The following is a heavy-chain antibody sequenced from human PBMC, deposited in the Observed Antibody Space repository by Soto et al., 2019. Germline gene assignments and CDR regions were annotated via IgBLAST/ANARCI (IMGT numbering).Heavy chain of an antibody. Sequence: SETLSLTCTVSGGSISSSSYYWGWIRQPPGKGLEWIGSIYYSGSTYYNPSLKGRVTISVDTSKNQFSLKLSSVTAADTTVYYCARTGYSSSWNPIRIVPWGEGTLST. CDR3: ARTGYSSSWNPIRIVP. CDR2: IYYSGST. CDR1: GGSISSSSYY. J-gene: IGHJ5*02. V-gene: IGHV4-39*01. D-gene: IGHD6-13*01.